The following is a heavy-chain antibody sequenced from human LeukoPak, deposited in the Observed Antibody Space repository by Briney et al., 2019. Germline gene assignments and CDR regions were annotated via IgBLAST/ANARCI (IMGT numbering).Heavy chain of an antibody. CDR1: GFTFDDYG. CDR2: RNGGST. J-gene: IGHJ4*02. CDR3: ANDRYSSSSMYYFDY. V-gene: IGHV3-20*04. Sequence: PGGSLRLSCAASGFTFDDYGMSWVRQAPGKGLEWVSGRNGGSTGYADSVKGRFTISRDNAKNSLYLQMNSLRAEDTAVYYCANDRYSSSSMYYFDYWGQGTLVTVSS. D-gene: IGHD6-6*01.